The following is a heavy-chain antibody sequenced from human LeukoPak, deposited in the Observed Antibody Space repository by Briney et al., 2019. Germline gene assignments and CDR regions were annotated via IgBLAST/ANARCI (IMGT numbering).Heavy chain of an antibody. CDR3: AKAGLNLEGVWFGELSPPYYYGMDV. J-gene: IGHJ6*02. Sequence: SGGSLRLSCAASGFTFSSYAMSWVRQAPGKGLEWVSAISGSGGSTYYADPVKGRFNISRDNSKNTLYLQMNSLRAEDTAVYYCAKAGLNLEGVWFGELSPPYYYGMDVWGQGTTVTVSS. CDR2: ISGSGGST. CDR1: GFTFSSYA. D-gene: IGHD3-10*01. V-gene: IGHV3-23*01.